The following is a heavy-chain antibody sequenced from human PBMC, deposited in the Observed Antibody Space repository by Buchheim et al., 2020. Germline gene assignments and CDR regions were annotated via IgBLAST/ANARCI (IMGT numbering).Heavy chain of an antibody. CDR1: GFTFSDYW. CDR2: IKHDGSQK. CDR3: ARDRCGSTSCFFDF. J-gene: IGHJ4*02. D-gene: IGHD2-2*01. Sequence: EVQLVESGGGLVQPGGSLRLSCAASGFTFSDYWMSWVRQAPGKGLEWVANIKHDGSQKYCVDSLRGRFTISRDNARNTMYLQVNSLRAEDAAVYYCARDRCGSTSCFFDFWGQGTL. V-gene: IGHV3-7*01.